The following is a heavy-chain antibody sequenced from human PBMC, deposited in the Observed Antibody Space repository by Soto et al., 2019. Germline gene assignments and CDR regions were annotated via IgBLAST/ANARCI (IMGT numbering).Heavy chain of an antibody. D-gene: IGHD5-18*01. V-gene: IGHV1-69*13. Sequence: SVKVSCKASGGTFSSYAISWVRQAPGQGLEWMGGIIPIFGTANYAQKFQGRVTITADESTSTAYMELSSLRSEDTAVYYCARTYWDSYGRYYYYGMDVWGQGTTVTVS. CDR2: IIPIFGTA. CDR1: GGTFSSYA. J-gene: IGHJ6*02. CDR3: ARTYWDSYGRYYYYGMDV.